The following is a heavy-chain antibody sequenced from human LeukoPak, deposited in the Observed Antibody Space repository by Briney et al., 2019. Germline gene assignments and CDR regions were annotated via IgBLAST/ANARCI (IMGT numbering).Heavy chain of an antibody. D-gene: IGHD2-2*02. CDR2: ISGSGGST. CDR3: AKGGCSSTSCYRPNDY. V-gene: IGHV3-23*01. CDR1: GFTFSSYA. J-gene: IGHJ4*02. Sequence: GGSLRLSCAASGFTFSSYAMSWVRQAPGKGLEWVSAISGSGGSTYYADSVKGRFTISRDNSKNTLYLQMNSLRAEDKAVYYCAKGGCSSTSCYRPNDYWGQGTLVTVSS.